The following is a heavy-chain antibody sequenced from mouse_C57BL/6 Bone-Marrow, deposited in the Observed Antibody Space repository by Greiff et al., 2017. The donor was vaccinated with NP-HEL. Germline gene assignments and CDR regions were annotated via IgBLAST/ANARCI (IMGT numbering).Heavy chain of an antibody. V-gene: IGHV1-64*01. D-gene: IGHD3-2*02. J-gene: IGHJ3*01. Sequence: QVQLQQPGAELVKPGASVKLSCKASGYTFTSYWMHWVKQRPGQGLEWIGMIHPNSGSTNYNEKFKSKATVTVDKSSSTAYMQLSSLTSEDSAVYYCESRQLRAWFAYWDQGTLVPVS. CDR3: ESRQLRAWFAY. CDR1: GYTFTSYW. CDR2: IHPNSGST.